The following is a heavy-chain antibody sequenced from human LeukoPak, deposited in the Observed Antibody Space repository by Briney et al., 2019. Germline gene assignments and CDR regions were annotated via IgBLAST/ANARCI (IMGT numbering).Heavy chain of an antibody. CDR3: AKDRVVRGIMGAFDP. CDR2: MSGNAGSI. V-gene: IGHV3-23*01. D-gene: IGHD3-10*01. CDR1: GFTFSSYA. Sequence: PGGSLRLSCAASGFTFSSYAMSWVRQAPGKGLQWVSTMSGNAGSIYYADSVKGRFTISRDNSKNTLYLQMNSLRGEDTAVYFCAKDRVVRGIMGAFDPWGQGTLVTVSS. J-gene: IGHJ5*02.